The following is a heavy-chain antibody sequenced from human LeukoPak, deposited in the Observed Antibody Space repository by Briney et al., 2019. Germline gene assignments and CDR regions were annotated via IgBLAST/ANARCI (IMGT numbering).Heavy chain of an antibody. CDR1: GFTFDDYG. CDR2: INWNGGST. V-gene: IGHV3-20*01. Sequence: GGSLRLSCAASGFTFDDYGMSWVRQAPGKGLEWVSGINWNGGSTGYADSVKGRFTISRDNAKNSLYLQMNSLRAEDTALYHCARDLYYGSGPNYGMDVWGQGTTVTVSS. CDR3: ARDLYYGSGPNYGMDV. D-gene: IGHD3-10*01. J-gene: IGHJ6*02.